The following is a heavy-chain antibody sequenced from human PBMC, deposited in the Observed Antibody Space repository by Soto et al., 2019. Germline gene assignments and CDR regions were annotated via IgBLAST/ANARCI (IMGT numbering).Heavy chain of an antibody. CDR1: GFSFSIFG. CDR3: ARDDKDEYGADRGGFGC. Sequence: QVHLVESGGGVVQPGTSLRLSCAASGFSFSIFGMHWVRQAPGKGLEWVAGIWYDGSNKYYADSVKGRFSISRDNSKNTLYLQMNSLRAGDTAVYSCARDDKDEYGADRGGFGCWGQGTLVTVSS. CDR2: IWYDGSNK. J-gene: IGHJ4*02. V-gene: IGHV3-33*01. D-gene: IGHD2-8*01.